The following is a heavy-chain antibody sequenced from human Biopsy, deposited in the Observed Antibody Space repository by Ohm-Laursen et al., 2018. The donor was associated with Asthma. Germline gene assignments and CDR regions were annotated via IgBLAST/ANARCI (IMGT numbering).Heavy chain of an antibody. CDR2: ISWNIGTI. CDR1: GFSFDDFA. D-gene: IGHD3-10*01. J-gene: IGHJ6*02. CDR3: ARDMGTGPNQPPSGSGSSHLYGMDV. V-gene: IGHV3-9*01. Sequence: SLRLSCAAFGFSFDDFAMFWVRQAPGKGLEWFSGISWNIGTIGYAESVRGRFTISRDNAKNSLYLQMNSLGPEDTAVYYCARDMGTGPNQPPSGSGSSHLYGMDVWGQGTTVTVSS.